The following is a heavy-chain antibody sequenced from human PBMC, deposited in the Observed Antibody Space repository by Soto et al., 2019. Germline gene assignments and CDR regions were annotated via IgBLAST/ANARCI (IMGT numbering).Heavy chain of an antibody. CDR3: ARGIGYCSSSNCYSSRRLRFDS. V-gene: IGHV4-34*01. CDR2: VNHSGTT. D-gene: IGHD2-2*01. CDR1: GGSFSGYY. Sequence: QVQLQQWGAGLLKPSETLSLTCAVYGGSFSGYYWTWIRQSPETGLEWIGEVNHSGTTYSNPSLKTRVTISVHTPTNQFSLKMSSVTAADKAVYYCARGIGYCSSSNCYSSRRLRFDSWGQGTLVTVSS. J-gene: IGHJ4*02.